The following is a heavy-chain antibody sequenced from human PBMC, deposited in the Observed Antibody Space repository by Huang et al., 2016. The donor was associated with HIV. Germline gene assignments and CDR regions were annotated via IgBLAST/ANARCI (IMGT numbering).Heavy chain of an antibody. D-gene: IGHD6-6*01. J-gene: IGHJ5*02. CDR1: GGSMSSYY. Sequence: KPSETLSLTCTVSGGSMSSYYWSWIRQPPGKGLEWIGYIYYSGSTNYNPSLKSRVTISVDTSKTQFSLRLSSVTAADTAVYYCASASIAARRWFDPWGQGSLVTVSS. CDR2: IYYSGST. CDR3: ASASIAARRWFDP. V-gene: IGHV4-59*01.